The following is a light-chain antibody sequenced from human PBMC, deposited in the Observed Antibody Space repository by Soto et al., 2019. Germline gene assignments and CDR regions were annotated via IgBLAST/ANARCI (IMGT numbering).Light chain of an antibody. Sequence: EIVLAQSPGTLSFYPGGRATLSCSASQSVSSNYLTWYQLTPGQAPRLHIYGASNRATGISDRFSGSGSGTAFSRTIRRLEPEDFAVYYCQHYGRSPPKYTFGQGTKLEIK. CDR3: QHYGRSPPKYT. CDR1: QSVSSNY. V-gene: IGKV3-20*01. J-gene: IGKJ2*01. CDR2: GAS.